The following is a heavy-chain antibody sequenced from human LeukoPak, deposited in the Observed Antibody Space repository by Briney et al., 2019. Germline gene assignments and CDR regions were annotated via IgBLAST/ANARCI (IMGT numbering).Heavy chain of an antibody. V-gene: IGHV3-48*01. Sequence: GGSLRLSCAASGFTFSSYSMNWVRQAPGKGLEWVSYISSSSSTIYYADSVKGRFTISRDNAKNSLYLQMNSLRAEDTAVYYCAKEGEGHITMVALLTRDLDYWGQGTLVTVSS. CDR3: AKEGEGHITMVALLTRDLDY. CDR2: ISSSSSTI. CDR1: GFTFSSYS. D-gene: IGHD3-10*01. J-gene: IGHJ4*02.